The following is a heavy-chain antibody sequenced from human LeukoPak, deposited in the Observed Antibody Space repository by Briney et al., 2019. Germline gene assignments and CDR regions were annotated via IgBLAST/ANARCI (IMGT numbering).Heavy chain of an antibody. CDR2: ISSSRGTT. D-gene: IGHD1-1*01. J-gene: IGHJ4*02. CDR3: ARGTTYFDY. Sequence: PGGSLRLSCVDSGLTLSLYSMNWVRQAPGKGLEWISYISSSRGTTYYADSVKGRFTISRNNAKNSLYLQMNSLRAEDTAVYYCARGTTYFDYWGQGTLVTVSS. CDR1: GLTLSLYS. V-gene: IGHV3-48*04.